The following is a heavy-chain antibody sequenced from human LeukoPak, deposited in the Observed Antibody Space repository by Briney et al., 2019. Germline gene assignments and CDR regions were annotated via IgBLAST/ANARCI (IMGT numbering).Heavy chain of an antibody. Sequence: GGSLRLSCAASGFTFSSYAMSWVRQAPGKGLEWFSAISGSGGSTYYADSVKGRFTISRDNSKNTLYLQMNSLRAEDTAVYYCAKARYSSSWTGGYFDYWGQGTLVTVSS. CDR1: GFTFSSYA. V-gene: IGHV3-23*01. D-gene: IGHD6-13*01. CDR2: ISGSGGST. CDR3: AKARYSSSWTGGYFDY. J-gene: IGHJ4*02.